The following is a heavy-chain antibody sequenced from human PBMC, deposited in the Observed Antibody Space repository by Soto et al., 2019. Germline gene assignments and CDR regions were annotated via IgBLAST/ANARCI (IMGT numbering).Heavy chain of an antibody. Sequence: EVQLVESGGGLVQPGGSLRLSCVASGFTFSNYCIHWVRQAPGKGLVWVSRINGDGSSTNYADSVKGQFTISRDNAKNTVYLQMNSLRVEDTAVYYCARGARNYYYFDCWGQGTLVTVSS. D-gene: IGHD1-7*01. CDR3: ARGARNYYYFDC. CDR1: GFTFSNYC. CDR2: INGDGSST. J-gene: IGHJ4*02. V-gene: IGHV3-74*01.